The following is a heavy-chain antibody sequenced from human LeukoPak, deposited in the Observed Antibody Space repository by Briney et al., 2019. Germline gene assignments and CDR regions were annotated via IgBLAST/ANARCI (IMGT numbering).Heavy chain of an antibody. V-gene: IGHV4-34*01. CDR1: GGSFSGYY. D-gene: IGHD3-10*01. Sequence: SETLSLTCAVYGGSFSGYYWSWIRQPPGKGLEWIGEINHSGSTNYNPSLKSRVTISVDTSKNQFSLKLSSVTAADTAVYYCARVYGSGSYHQYYFDYWGQGTLVTVSS. J-gene: IGHJ4*02. CDR2: INHSGST. CDR3: ARVYGSGSYHQYYFDY.